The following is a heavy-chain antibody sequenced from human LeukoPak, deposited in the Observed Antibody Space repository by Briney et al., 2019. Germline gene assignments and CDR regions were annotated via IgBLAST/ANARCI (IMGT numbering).Heavy chain of an antibody. D-gene: IGHD3-10*01. CDR3: ARETMVRGVLNWFDP. CDR2: ISSSSSYI. Sequence: GGSLRLSCAASGFTFSSYSMNWVRQAPGKGLEWVSSISSSSSYIYYADSVKGRFTISRDNAKNSLYLQTNSLRAEDTAVYYCARETMVRGVLNWFDPWGQGTLVTVSS. V-gene: IGHV3-21*01. J-gene: IGHJ5*02. CDR1: GFTFSSYS.